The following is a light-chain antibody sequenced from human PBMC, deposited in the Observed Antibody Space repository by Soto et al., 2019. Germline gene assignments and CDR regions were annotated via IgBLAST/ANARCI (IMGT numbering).Light chain of an antibody. Sequence: QSALTQPRSVSGSPGQSVTISCTGTSSDVGGYNYVSWYQQHPGKAPKLMIYDVNERPSGVPDRFSGSKSGNTASLTISGLQAEDDAAYYCCSYAGSYTFGVFGGGTKLTVL. CDR3: CSYAGSYTFGV. CDR2: DVN. J-gene: IGLJ2*01. CDR1: SSDVGGYNY. V-gene: IGLV2-11*01.